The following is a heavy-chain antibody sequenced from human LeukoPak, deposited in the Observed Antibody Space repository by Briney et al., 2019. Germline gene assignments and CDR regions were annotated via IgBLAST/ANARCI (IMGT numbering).Heavy chain of an antibody. Sequence: SETLSLTCAVYGGSFSGYYWSWIRQPPGKGLEWIGEINHSGSTNYNPSLKSRVTISVDTSKNQFSLKLSSVTAADTAVYYCARDLGVYVWGSYRPGAFDIWGQGTMVTVSS. CDR2: INHSGST. CDR1: GGSFSGYY. V-gene: IGHV4-34*01. J-gene: IGHJ3*02. D-gene: IGHD3-16*02. CDR3: ARDLGVYVWGSYRPGAFDI.